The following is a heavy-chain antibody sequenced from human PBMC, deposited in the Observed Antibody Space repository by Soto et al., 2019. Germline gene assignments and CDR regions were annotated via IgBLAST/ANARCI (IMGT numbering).Heavy chain of an antibody. Sequence: PGGSLRLSCAASGFTFSRFWMHWARQAPGKGLVWVSRINTDGSSTTYADSVKGRFTISRDNAKNTLYLQMDSLRAEDTGVYYCTRDPGPYSSTWSFYFDSWGQGTLVTVSS. CDR3: TRDPGPYSSTWSFYFDS. CDR1: GFTFSRFW. CDR2: INTDGSST. D-gene: IGHD6-13*01. V-gene: IGHV3-74*01. J-gene: IGHJ4*02.